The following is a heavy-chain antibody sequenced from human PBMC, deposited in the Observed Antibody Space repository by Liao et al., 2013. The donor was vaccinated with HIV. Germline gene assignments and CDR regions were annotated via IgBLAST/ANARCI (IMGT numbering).Heavy chain of an antibody. V-gene: IGHV4-61*02. Sequence: QVQLQESGPGLVKPSQTLSLTCTVSGGSISSGSYYWSWIRQPAGKGLEWIGRIYTSGSTNYNPSLKSRVIISVDTSKNQFSLKLSSVTAADTAVYYCARDGYYYDSSGYSHAFDIWGRGDNGHRLF. J-gene: IGHJ3*02. CDR3: ARDGYYYDSSGYSHAFDI. D-gene: IGHD3-22*01. CDR1: GGSISSGSYY. CDR2: IYTSGST.